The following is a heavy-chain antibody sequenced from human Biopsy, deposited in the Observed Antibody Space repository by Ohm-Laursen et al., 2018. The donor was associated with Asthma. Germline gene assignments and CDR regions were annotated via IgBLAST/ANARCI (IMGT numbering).Heavy chain of an antibody. CDR3: ARDLSGYCTSSACYGFDS. Sequence: TLSLTCAVSGGSLSSGPYYWSWVRRHPGKGLEWIGYINYSGSTFYSPSLESRVTVSVDTPKNQFSLKLSSVTAADTAVYYCARDLSGYCTSSACYGFDSWGQGTLVTVSS. D-gene: IGHD2-8*01. V-gene: IGHV4-31*11. CDR1: GGSLSSGPYY. CDR2: INYSGST. J-gene: IGHJ5*01.